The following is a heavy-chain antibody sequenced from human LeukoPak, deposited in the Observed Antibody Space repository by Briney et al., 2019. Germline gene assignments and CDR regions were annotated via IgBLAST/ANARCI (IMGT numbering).Heavy chain of an antibody. V-gene: IGHV4-61*01. CDR1: SGSISSSSYY. CDR2: IYYSGST. Sequence: SETLSLTCTVSSGSISSSSYYWGWIRQPPGKGLEWIGYIYYSGSTNYNPSLKSRVTISVDTSKNQFSLKLSSVTAADTAVYYCAREGDYFDYWGQGTLVTVCS. D-gene: IGHD3-16*01. J-gene: IGHJ4*02. CDR3: AREGDYFDY.